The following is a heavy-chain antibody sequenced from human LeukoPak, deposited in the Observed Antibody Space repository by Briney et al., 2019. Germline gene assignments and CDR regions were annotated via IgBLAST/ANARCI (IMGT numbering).Heavy chain of an antibody. J-gene: IGHJ5*02. CDR3: AKEPLYSGSYLDEYSWFDP. Sequence: GGSLRLSCAASGFTFSSYAMSWVRQAPGKGLEWVSAISGSGGSTYYADSVKGRFTISRDNSKNTLYLQMNSLRAEDTAVYYCAKEPLYSGSYLDEYSWFDPWGQGTLVTVSS. CDR1: GFTFSSYA. V-gene: IGHV3-23*01. D-gene: IGHD1-26*01. CDR2: ISGSGGST.